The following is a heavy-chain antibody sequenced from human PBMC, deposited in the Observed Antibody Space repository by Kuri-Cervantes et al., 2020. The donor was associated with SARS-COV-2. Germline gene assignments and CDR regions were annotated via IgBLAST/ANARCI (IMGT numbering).Heavy chain of an antibody. V-gene: IGHV3-48*04. CDR3: ARYCTSISCESAIDF. CDR1: GFTFSSYS. D-gene: IGHD2-2*01. CDR2: ISSSSSTI. Sequence: GGSLRLSCAASGFTFSSYSMNWVRQAPGKGLEWVSYISSSSSTIYYADSVKGRFTISRDNTKNSLYLQMDSLTAEDTAVYYCARYCTSISCESAIDFWGQGTLVTVSS. J-gene: IGHJ4*02.